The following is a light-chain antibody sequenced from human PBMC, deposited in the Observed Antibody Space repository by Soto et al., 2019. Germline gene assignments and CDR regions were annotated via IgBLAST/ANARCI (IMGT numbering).Light chain of an antibody. Sequence: DIQMTQSPSSLSASVGDRVTVTCRASQSISSSLNWYQLKPGKAPKRLIYAASTLPGGVPSRFSGSGSGTDFTLTISSLQPEDFATYYCQQSYSTPYTFGQGTKLEIK. V-gene: IGKV1-39*01. CDR3: QQSYSTPYT. J-gene: IGKJ2*01. CDR2: AAS. CDR1: QSISSS.